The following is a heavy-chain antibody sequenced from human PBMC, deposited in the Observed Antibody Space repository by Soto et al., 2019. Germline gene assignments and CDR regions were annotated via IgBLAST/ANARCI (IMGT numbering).Heavy chain of an antibody. Sequence: PSETLSLTCAVSGGSVSSTHWWTWVRQTPGKGLEWIGEVYHTGSTKYNPSLKGRVTISVDTSKNQFSLKLSSVTAADTAVYYCARERTTVEGQFDYWGQGTLVTVSS. CDR2: VYHTGST. CDR3: ARERTTVEGQFDY. D-gene: IGHD4-17*01. V-gene: IGHV4-4*02. CDR1: GGSVSSTHW. J-gene: IGHJ4*01.